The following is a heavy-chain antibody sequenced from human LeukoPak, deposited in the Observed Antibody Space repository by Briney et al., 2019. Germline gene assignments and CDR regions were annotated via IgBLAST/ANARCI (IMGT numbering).Heavy chain of an antibody. CDR1: GYTFTSYG. CDR3: ARVTASAYYDILTGYYPQYYFDY. Sequence: GASVKVSCKASGYTFTSYGISWVRQAPGQGLEWMGWISAYNGNTNYAQKLQGRVTMTTDTSTSTAYMELRSLRSDDTAVYYCARVTASAYYDILTGYYPQYYFDYWGQGTLVTVSS. D-gene: IGHD3-9*01. CDR2: ISAYNGNT. V-gene: IGHV1-18*01. J-gene: IGHJ4*02.